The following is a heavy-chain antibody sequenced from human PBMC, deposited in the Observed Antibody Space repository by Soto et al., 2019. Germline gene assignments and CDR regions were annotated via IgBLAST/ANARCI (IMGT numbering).Heavy chain of an antibody. CDR3: ARGYYYDSSGYQPFDY. Sequence: SGPTLVNPTQTLTLTCTFSGFSLSTSGVGVGWIRQPPGKALEWLALIDWDDDKYYSTSLKTRLTISKDTSKNQVVLTMTNMDPVDTATYYCARGYYYDSSGYQPFDYWGQGTLVTVSS. D-gene: IGHD3-22*01. CDR1: GFSLSTSGVG. J-gene: IGHJ4*02. CDR2: IDWDDDK. V-gene: IGHV2-70*01.